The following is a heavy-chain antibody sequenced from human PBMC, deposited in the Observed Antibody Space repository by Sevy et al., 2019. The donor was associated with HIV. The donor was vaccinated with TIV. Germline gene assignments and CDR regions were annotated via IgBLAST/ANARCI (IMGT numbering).Heavy chain of an antibody. CDR3: VRAIAKDGSF. J-gene: IGHJ4*02. Sequence: GGSLRLSCVASGFTLNNYWMHWVRQAPGKGLEWVANINQDGGETYYLDSVRGRFTISRDNGRNLVFLQMNSLRVDDTALYFCVRAIAKDGSFWGQGTLVTVSS. V-gene: IGHV3-7*01. CDR2: INQDGGET. CDR1: GFTLNNYW. D-gene: IGHD6-13*01.